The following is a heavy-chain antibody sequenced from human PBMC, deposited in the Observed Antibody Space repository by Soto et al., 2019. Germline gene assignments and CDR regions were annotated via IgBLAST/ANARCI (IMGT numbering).Heavy chain of an antibody. CDR2: ISSSGSTI. V-gene: IGHV3-48*03. CDR3: AREGPGVVSYYLDY. D-gene: IGHD3-3*01. CDR1: GFTFSSYE. J-gene: IGHJ4*01. Sequence: GGSLRLSCAASGFTFSSYEMNWVRQAPGKGLEWVSYISSSGSTIYYADSVKGRFTISRDNAKNSLYLQMNSLRAEDTAVYYCAREGPGVVSYYLDYWGHRTPVTLS.